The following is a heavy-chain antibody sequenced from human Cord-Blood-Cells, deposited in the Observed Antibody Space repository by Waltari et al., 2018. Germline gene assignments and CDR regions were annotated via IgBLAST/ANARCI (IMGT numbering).Heavy chain of an antibody. CDR1: GFTFSSYS. J-gene: IGHJ3*02. CDR2: ISSSSSYI. D-gene: IGHD6-13*01. Sequence: EVQLVESGGGLVKPGGSLRLSCAASGFTFSSYSMNWVRQAPGKGLEGVSSISSSSSYIYYADSVKGRFTISRDNAKNSLYLQMNSLRAEDTAVYYCARAIPYSSSWYAFDIWGQGTMVTVSS. V-gene: IGHV3-21*01. CDR3: ARAIPYSSSWYAFDI.